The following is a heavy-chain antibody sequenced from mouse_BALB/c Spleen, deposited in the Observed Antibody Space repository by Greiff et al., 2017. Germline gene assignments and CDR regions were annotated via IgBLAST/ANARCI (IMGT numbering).Heavy chain of an antibody. J-gene: IGHJ2*01. V-gene: IGHV1-37*01. CDR1: GYSFTGYF. CDR2: INPYNGDT. D-gene: IGHD2-4*01. CDR3: GRDYYDPYYFDY. Sequence: EVKLMESGPELVKPGASVKISCKASGYSFTGYFMNWVKQSHGKSLEWIGRINPYNGDTFYNQKFKGKATLTVDKSSSTAHMELLSLTSEDSAVYYCGRDYYDPYYFDYWGQGTTLTVSS.